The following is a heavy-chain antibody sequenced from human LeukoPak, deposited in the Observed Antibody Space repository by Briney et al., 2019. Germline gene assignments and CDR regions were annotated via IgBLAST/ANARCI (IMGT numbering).Heavy chain of an antibody. CDR1: GGSISSSSYY. CDR3: ATPYPTNIRLIN. V-gene: IGHV4-39*01. CDR2: IYYSGST. D-gene: IGHD2-8*01. Sequence: PSETLSLTCTVSGGSISSSSYYWGWIRKPPGKGLEWIGSIYYSGSTYYNPSLKSRVTISVDTSKNQFSLKLSSVTAADTAVYYCATPYPTNIRLINWGQGTLVTVSS. J-gene: IGHJ4*02.